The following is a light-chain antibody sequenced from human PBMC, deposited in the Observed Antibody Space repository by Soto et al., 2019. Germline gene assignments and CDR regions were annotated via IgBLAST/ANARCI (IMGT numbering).Light chain of an antibody. CDR3: SSYTSNSNPYV. Sequence: QSALTQPPSASGSPGQSVTISCTGTSSDVGGYNYVSWYQQHPGKAPKVIIYEVSKRPSGVPDRFSGSKSGSTASLTVSGLQAEDEADYYCSSYTSNSNPYVFGTGTKLTVL. J-gene: IGLJ1*01. CDR1: SSDVGGYNY. CDR2: EVS. V-gene: IGLV2-8*01.